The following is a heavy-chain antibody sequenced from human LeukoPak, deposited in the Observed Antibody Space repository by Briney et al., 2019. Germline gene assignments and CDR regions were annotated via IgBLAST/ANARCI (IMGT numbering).Heavy chain of an antibody. CDR3: ARQKGGVAGLKYYFDY. CDR2: ISYTGTT. D-gene: IGHD6-19*01. CDR1: GGSISSSTYY. Sequence: PSETLSLTCTVSGGSISSSTYYWGWMRQPPGKGLEWIGSISYTGTTYYKPSLKSRITISVDTSKNQFSLNLSSVTAADTAVYYCARQKGGVAGLKYYFDYWGQGTLVTVSS. V-gene: IGHV4-39*01. J-gene: IGHJ4*02.